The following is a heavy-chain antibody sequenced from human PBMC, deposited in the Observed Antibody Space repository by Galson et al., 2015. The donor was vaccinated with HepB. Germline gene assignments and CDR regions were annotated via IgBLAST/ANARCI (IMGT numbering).Heavy chain of an antibody. J-gene: IGHJ2*01. CDR2: ISGGGGST. D-gene: IGHD3/OR15-3a*01. Sequence: SLRLSCAASGFTFSSYAMSWVRQPPGKGLEWVSGISGGGGSTYYADSVKGHFTISRDNSKNTLFLQMNSLRAEDTAVYYCAKDSELWTGYSYWHFDLWGRGTLVTVSS. CDR3: AKDSELWTGYSYWHFDL. CDR1: GFTFSSYA. V-gene: IGHV3-23*01.